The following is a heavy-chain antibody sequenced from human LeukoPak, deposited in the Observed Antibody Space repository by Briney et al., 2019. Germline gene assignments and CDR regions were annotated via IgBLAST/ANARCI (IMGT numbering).Heavy chain of an antibody. CDR2: ISYDGSNK. CDR1: GFTLSNYG. V-gene: IGHV3-30*18. J-gene: IGHJ4*02. CDR3: AKGGLSRAGLDF. Sequence: PGGSLRLSCAASGFTLSNYGMHWVRQAPGKGLEWVVVISYDGSNKYYADSVKGRFTISRDNSKNTLYPQMNSLRAEDTAVYYCAKGGLSRAGLDFWGQGTLVTVSS. D-gene: IGHD5/OR15-5a*01.